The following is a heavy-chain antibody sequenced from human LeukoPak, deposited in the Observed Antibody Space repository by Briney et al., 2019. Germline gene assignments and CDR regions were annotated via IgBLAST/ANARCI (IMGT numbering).Heavy chain of an antibody. CDR3: AREDYGYFDC. D-gene: IGHD4/OR15-4a*01. Sequence: PGGSLRLSCAASGFTFSGYWMSWVRQAPGKGLEWVANIKQDGSEKYYVDSVKGRFTISRDNAKSSLYLLMNSLRAEDTAVYYCAREDYGYFDCWGQGTLVTVSS. CDR2: IKQDGSEK. CDR1: GFTFSGYW. J-gene: IGHJ4*02. V-gene: IGHV3-7*01.